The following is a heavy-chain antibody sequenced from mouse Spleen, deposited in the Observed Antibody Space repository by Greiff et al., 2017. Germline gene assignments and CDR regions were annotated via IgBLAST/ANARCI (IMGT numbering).Heavy chain of an antibody. Sequence: EVQGVESGGGLVKPEGSLKLSCAASGFAFSSYGMAWVRQTPEKRLEWVATISNGGVSTYYPDNVKGRFTISRANAKNTLYLHMSSLKSEDTAMDYGKRQDDYDLWFAYWGQGTLVTVSA. D-gene: IGHD2-4*01. CDR2: ISNGGVST. CDR1: GFAFSSYG. J-gene: IGHJ3*01. V-gene: IGHV5-12-1*01. CDR3: KRQDDYDLWFAY.